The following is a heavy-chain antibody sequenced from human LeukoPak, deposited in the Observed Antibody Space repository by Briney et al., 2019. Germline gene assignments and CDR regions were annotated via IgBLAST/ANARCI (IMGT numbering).Heavy chain of an antibody. J-gene: IGHJ4*02. Sequence: TSETLSLTCTVSGDSISSYYWSWIRQPPGKGLVWIEYIYYSGSTNYNPSLKSRVTISVDTSKNQFSLKLSSVTAADTAVYYCARTDASGLSDHWGQGTLVTVSS. D-gene: IGHD3-10*01. CDR3: ARTDASGLSDH. CDR1: GDSISSYY. CDR2: IYYSGST. V-gene: IGHV4-59*01.